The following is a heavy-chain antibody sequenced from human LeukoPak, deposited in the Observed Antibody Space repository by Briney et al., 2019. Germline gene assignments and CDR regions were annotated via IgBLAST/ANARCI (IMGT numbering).Heavy chain of an antibody. CDR3: GRDVSRISDY. D-gene: IGHD2-15*01. J-gene: IGHJ4*02. CDR1: GFTFSTYS. V-gene: IGHV3-21*01. Sequence: GGSLRLSCAASGFTFSTYSMNWVRQAPGKGLEWVSSISSNSYYIYYADSVKGRFTISRDNAKNSLYLQMNSLRAEDTAIYYCGRDVSRISDYWGQGTLVTVSS. CDR2: ISSNSYYI.